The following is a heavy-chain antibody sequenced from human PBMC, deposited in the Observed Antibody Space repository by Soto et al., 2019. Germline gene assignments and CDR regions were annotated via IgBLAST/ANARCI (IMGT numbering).Heavy chain of an antibody. J-gene: IGHJ6*02. D-gene: IGHD3-9*01. Sequence: SETLSLTCAVYGGSFSGYYWSWIRQPPGKGLEWIGEINHSGSTNYNPSLKSRVTISVDTSKNQFSLKLSSVTAADTAVYYCARGGGYYDILTGYFDYYYYYGMDVWGQGTTVT. CDR3: ARGGGYYDILTGYFDYYYYYGMDV. CDR2: INHSGST. CDR1: GGSFSGYY. V-gene: IGHV4-34*01.